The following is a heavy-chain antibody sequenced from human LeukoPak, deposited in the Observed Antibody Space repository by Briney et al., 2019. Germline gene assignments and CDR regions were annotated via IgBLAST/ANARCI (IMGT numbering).Heavy chain of an antibody. CDR3: TRGYGSHAY. Sequence: PGRSLRLSCTASGFTFGDYAMSWVRQAPGKGLEWVGFIRSKAYGGTTEYAASVKGRFTISRDDSKSIAYLQMNSLKTEDTAMYYCTRGYGSHAYWGQGTLVTVSS. CDR2: IRSKAYGGTT. D-gene: IGHD2-15*01. J-gene: IGHJ4*02. CDR1: GFTFGDYA. V-gene: IGHV3-49*04.